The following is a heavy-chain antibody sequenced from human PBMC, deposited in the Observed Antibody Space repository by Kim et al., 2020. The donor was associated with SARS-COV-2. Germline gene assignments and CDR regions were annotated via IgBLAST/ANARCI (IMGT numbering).Heavy chain of an antibody. V-gene: IGHV1-46*01. J-gene: IGHJ4*02. CDR1: GYKFTSYY. CDR3: ARSFEINGDRLDY. CDR2: VNPSVDGT. D-gene: IGHD2-8*01. Sequence: ASVKVSCKASGYKFTSYYIHWVRQAPGQGLEWMAIVNPSVDGTKYAQNFDGRVSVTRDTSTSTVYMEMSDLRPDDTAVYYCARSFEINGDRLDYWCRGTL.